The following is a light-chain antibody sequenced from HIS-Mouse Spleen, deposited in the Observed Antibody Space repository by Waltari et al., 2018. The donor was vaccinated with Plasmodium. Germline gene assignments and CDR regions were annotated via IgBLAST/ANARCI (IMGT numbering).Light chain of an antibody. CDR3: YSAADNLWV. CDR2: KDS. Sequence: SYELTQPSSVSVSPGQTARITCSGDVLAKKYARWFQQKPGQAPVLVIYKDSERSSGIPERFSGSSSGTTVTLTISGAQVEDEADYYCYSAADNLWVFGGGTKLTVL. V-gene: IGLV3-27*01. J-gene: IGLJ3*02. CDR1: VLAKKY.